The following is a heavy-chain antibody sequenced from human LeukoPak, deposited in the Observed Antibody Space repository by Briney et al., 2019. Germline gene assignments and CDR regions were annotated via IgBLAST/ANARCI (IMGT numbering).Heavy chain of an antibody. Sequence: SETPSLTCTVSGGSISSYYWSWIRQPPGKGLEWIGYIYYSGSTNYNPSLKSRVTISVDTSKNQFSLKLSSVTAADTAVYYCARGGEWLRYYYYYGMDVWGQGTTVTVSS. D-gene: IGHD5-12*01. V-gene: IGHV4-59*01. CDR2: IYYSGST. J-gene: IGHJ6*02. CDR1: GGSISSYY. CDR3: ARGGEWLRYYYYYGMDV.